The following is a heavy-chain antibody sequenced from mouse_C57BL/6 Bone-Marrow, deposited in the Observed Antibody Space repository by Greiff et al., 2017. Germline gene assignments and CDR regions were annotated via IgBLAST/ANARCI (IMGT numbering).Heavy chain of an antibody. D-gene: IGHD1-1*02. Sequence: EVKLVESGEGLVKPGGSLKLSCAASGFTFSSYAMPWVRQTPEKRLEWVGYISSGGDYIYYADTVKGRFTISRDNAWNTLYLQMSSLKSEDTAMYYCTRDGGSPWCFDVWGTGTTVTVSS. CDR1: GFTFSSYA. CDR3: TRDGGSPWCFDV. J-gene: IGHJ1*03. V-gene: IGHV5-9-1*02. CDR2: ISSGGDYI.